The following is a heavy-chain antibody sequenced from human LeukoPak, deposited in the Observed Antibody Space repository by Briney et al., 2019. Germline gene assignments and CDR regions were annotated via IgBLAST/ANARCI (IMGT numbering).Heavy chain of an antibody. CDR2: IYHSGST. J-gene: IGHJ4*02. Sequence: PSHPLSLPCSVSGVSISRGGYYCPPIPQPPAKGLGRFGLIYHSGSTYYNPSLKSRVTISVDRSKNQFSLKLSSVTAADAAVYYCARGVLWFGELLPLFDYWGQGTLVTVSS. CDR3: ARGVLWFGELLPLFDY. D-gene: IGHD3-10*01. V-gene: IGHV4-30-2*01. CDR1: GVSISRGGYY.